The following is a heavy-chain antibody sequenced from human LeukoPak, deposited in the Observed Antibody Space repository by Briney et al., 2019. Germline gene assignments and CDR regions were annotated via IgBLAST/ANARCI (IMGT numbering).Heavy chain of an antibody. CDR3: ARVRGVISKTSFDY. CDR1: GGSISSGGYY. Sequence: SQTLSLTCTVSGGSISSGGYYWSWIRQHPGKGLEWIGHIYYSGSTYYNPSLKSRVTISEDTSKNQFALKLSSVTAADTAVYYCARVRGVISKTSFDYWGQGTPVSVSS. CDR2: IYYSGST. D-gene: IGHD3-10*01. J-gene: IGHJ4*02. V-gene: IGHV4-31*03.